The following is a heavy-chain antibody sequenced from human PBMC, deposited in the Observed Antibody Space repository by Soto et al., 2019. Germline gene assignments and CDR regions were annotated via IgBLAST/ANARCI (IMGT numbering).Heavy chain of an antibody. D-gene: IGHD6-19*01. CDR2: IYPGDSDT. CDR3: AGYTSGWTPYSFYGMDV. V-gene: IGHV5-51*01. J-gene: IGHJ6*02. Sequence: GESLKISCKGSGYSFTSYWIGWVRQMPGKGLEWMGIIYPGDSDTNYSPSFQGHVTISADKSISTAYLQWSSLKASDTAMYYCAGYTSGWTPYSFYGMDVWGQGTTVTVSS. CDR1: GYSFTSYW.